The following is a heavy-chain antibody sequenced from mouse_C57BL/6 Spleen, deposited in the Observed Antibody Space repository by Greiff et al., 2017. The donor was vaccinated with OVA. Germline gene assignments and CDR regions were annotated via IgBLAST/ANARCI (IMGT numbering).Heavy chain of an antibody. CDR2: IDPSDSET. J-gene: IGHJ1*03. D-gene: IGHD1-1*01. CDR1: GYTFTSYW. V-gene: IGHV1-52*01. Sequence: QVQLQQPGAELVRPGSSVKLSCKASGYTFTSYWMHWVKQRPIQGLEWIGNIDPSDSETHYNQKFKDKATLTVDKSSSTAYMQLSSLTSEDSAVYYCARGYYGSSYLYFDVWGTGTTVTVSS. CDR3: ARGYYGSSYLYFDV.